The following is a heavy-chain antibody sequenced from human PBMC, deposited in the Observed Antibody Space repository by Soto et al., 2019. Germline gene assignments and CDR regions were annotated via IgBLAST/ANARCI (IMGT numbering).Heavy chain of an antibody. Sequence: GGSLRLSCAASGFTFSDYYMSWIRQAPGKGLEWVSYISSSGSTIYYADSVKGRFTISRDNAKNSLYLQMNSLRAEDTAVYYCARDIGYCSGGSCYGDVAFDIWGQGTMVTVSS. CDR2: ISSSGSTI. J-gene: IGHJ3*02. D-gene: IGHD2-15*01. CDR1: GFTFSDYY. CDR3: ARDIGYCSGGSCYGDVAFDI. V-gene: IGHV3-11*01.